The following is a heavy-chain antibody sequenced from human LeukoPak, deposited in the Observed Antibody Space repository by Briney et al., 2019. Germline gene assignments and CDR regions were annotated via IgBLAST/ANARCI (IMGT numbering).Heavy chain of an antibody. D-gene: IGHD3-10*01. J-gene: IGHJ4*02. CDR1: GYTVNELS. V-gene: IGHV1-24*01. CDR3: VTLDDYSGTSGRPPLPD. CDR2: INGEDDAP. Sequence: AASVKLSCKVSGYTVNELSMHWVRQAPGLGLEWVRAINGEDDAPVYTQHFQGRVTMTEDTSTDTAYMQLSSLRSEDTALYYCVTLDDYSGTSGRPPLPDWGQGGLLTVSS.